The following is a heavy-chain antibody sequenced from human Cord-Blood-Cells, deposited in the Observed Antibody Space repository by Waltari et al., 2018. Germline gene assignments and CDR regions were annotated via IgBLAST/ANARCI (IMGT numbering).Heavy chain of an antibody. J-gene: IGHJ6*03. D-gene: IGHD6-6*01. Sequence: QVQLQQWGAGLLKPSETLSLTCAVYGGSFSGYYWSWIRQPPGKGLEWIGEINHSGSTNYNPSLKSRVTISVDTSKNQFSLKLSSVTAADTAVYYCAYSSSSDYYYYYMDVWGKGTTVTVSS. CDR2: INHSGST. CDR3: AYSSSSDYYYYYMDV. V-gene: IGHV4-34*01. CDR1: GGSFSGYY.